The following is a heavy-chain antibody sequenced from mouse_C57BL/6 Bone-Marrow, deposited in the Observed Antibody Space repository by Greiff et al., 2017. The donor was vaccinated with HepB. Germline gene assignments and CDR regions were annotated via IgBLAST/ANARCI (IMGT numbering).Heavy chain of an antibody. Sequence: VQLQQSGAELARPGASVKLSCKASGYTFTSYGISWVKQRPGQGLEWIGEIYPRSGNTYYNEKFKGKATLTVDNSSSTAYMQLSSLTCEDSAVYYCARSGRGCRRYHFDVWGRGTAITVSS. V-gene: IGHV1-81*01. CDR3: ARSGRGCRRYHFDV. CDR2: IYPRSGNT. D-gene: IGHD3-1*01. CDR1: GYTFTSYG. J-gene: IGHJ1*03.